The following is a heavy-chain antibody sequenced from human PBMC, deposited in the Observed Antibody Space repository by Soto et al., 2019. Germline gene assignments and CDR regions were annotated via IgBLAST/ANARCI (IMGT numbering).Heavy chain of an antibody. D-gene: IGHD6-13*01. J-gene: IGHJ6*02. CDR3: ARGYSSSWYYYYYGMDV. CDR2: INHSGST. CDR1: GGSFSGYD. V-gene: IGHV4-34*01. Sequence: SETLSLTCAVYGGSFSGYDWSWIRQPPGKGLEWIGEINHSGSTNYNPSLKSRVTISVDTSKNQFSLKLSSVTAADTAVYYCARGYSSSWYYYYYGMDVWGQGTTVTVSS.